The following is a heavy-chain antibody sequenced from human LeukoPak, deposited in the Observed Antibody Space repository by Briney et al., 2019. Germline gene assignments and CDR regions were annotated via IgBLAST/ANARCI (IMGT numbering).Heavy chain of an antibody. Sequence: GGPLRLSCAASGFTFTSYAMSWVRQAPGKGLEWVSGISGSGGSTYYAESVKGRFTISRDNSKNTLYLQMNSLRAEDTAVYYCAKGVVVVPAAPQKPFDYWGQGTLVTVSS. CDR2: ISGSGGST. CDR1: GFTFTSYA. J-gene: IGHJ4*02. D-gene: IGHD2-2*01. CDR3: AKGVVVVPAAPQKPFDY. V-gene: IGHV3-23*01.